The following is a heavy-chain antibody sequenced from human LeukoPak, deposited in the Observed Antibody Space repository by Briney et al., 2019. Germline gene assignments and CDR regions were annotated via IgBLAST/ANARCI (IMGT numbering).Heavy chain of an antibody. CDR3: ARDLYYYDSSGYYEYYFDY. CDR1: GYTFTGYF. Sequence: ASVKVSCKTSGYTFTGYFMHWVRQAPGQGLEWMGWINPNSGGTNYAQKFQGRVTMTRDTSISTAYMDLSRLRSDDTAVYYCARDLYYYDSSGYYEYYFDYWGQGTLVTVSS. J-gene: IGHJ4*02. CDR2: INPNSGGT. V-gene: IGHV1-2*02. D-gene: IGHD3-22*01.